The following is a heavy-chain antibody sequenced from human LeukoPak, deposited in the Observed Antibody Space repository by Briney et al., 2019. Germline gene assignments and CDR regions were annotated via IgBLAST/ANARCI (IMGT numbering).Heavy chain of an antibody. J-gene: IGHJ4*02. D-gene: IGHD1-1*01. Sequence: GGSLRLSCAASGFTFSSYALNWVRQAPGKGLEWVSSISGGGAGTYYADSVRGRFTISRDNSKSTLYLQMNSLRAEDTALYYCAKDFVRYNIQFDYWGQGALVTVSS. CDR2: ISGGGAGT. V-gene: IGHV3-23*01. CDR3: AKDFVRYNIQFDY. CDR1: GFTFSSYA.